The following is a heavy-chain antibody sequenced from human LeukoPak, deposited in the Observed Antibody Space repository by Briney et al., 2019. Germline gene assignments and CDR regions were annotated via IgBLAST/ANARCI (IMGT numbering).Heavy chain of an antibody. J-gene: IGHJ4*02. CDR1: GFIFSHHG. CDR3: AKVSGGSGSYYLFDY. Sequence: GGSLRLSCATSGFIFSHHGMNWVRQAPGKGLEWVSGIRADAVTTYYADSVKGRFIISRDNSKNTVYLQMNSLSAEDAAVYYCAKVSGGSGSYYLFDYWGQGTLVTVSS. CDR2: IRADAVTT. V-gene: IGHV3-23*01. D-gene: IGHD3-10*01.